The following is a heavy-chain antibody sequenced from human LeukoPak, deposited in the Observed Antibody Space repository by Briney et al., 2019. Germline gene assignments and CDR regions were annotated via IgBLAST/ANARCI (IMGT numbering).Heavy chain of an antibody. D-gene: IGHD2-21*02. J-gene: IGHJ4*02. CDR2: ISYDGSNK. V-gene: IGHV3-30*03. Sequence: GGSLRLSCAASGFTFSSYGMHWVRQAPGKGLEWVAVISYDGSNKYYADSVKGRFTISRDNSKNTLYLQMNSLRAEDTAVYYCARDASVVAVTATDYWGQGNLVSVSS. CDR1: GFTFSSYG. CDR3: ARDASVVAVTATDY.